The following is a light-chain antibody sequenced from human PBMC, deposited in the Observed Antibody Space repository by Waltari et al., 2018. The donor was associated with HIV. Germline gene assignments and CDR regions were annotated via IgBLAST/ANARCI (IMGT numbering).Light chain of an antibody. Sequence: SYELTQPPSASVSPGQTARLSCSGHALPTQYVFWYQQRPGQAPVMVIYRDKDRPSGIPDRFSGSSAGTTVTLTSSGVQAEDEADYDWQSADSTGTYWVFGGGTKLTVL. CDR2: RDK. CDR1: ALPTQY. V-gene: IGLV3-25*03. CDR3: QSADSTGTYWV. J-gene: IGLJ3*02.